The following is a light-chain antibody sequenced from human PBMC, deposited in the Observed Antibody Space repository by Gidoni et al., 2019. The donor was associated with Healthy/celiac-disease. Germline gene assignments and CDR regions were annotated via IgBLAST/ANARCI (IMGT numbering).Light chain of an antibody. Sequence: AIRMTQSPSSFSASTGDRVTITCRASQGISSYLAWYQQKPGKAPKLLIYAASTLQSGVPSRFSGSGSGTDFTLTISCLQSEDFATYYCQQYYSSRWTFXXXTKVEIK. CDR1: QGISSY. CDR2: AAS. V-gene: IGKV1-8*01. J-gene: IGKJ1*01. CDR3: QQYYSSRWT.